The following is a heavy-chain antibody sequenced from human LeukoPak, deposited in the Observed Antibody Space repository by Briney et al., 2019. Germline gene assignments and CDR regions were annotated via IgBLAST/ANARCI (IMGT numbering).Heavy chain of an antibody. CDR1: GFTVSSNY. D-gene: IGHD3-10*01. J-gene: IGHJ4*02. V-gene: IGHV3-53*01. Sequence: GGSLRLSCAASGFTVSSNYMSWVRQAPGKGLEWVSVIYTGGSTYYADSVRGRFTISRDNSKNTLYLQMNSLRAEDTAVYYCARDYYGSGSYPSDYWGQGTLVTVSS. CDR2: IYTGGST. CDR3: ARDYYGSGSYPSDY.